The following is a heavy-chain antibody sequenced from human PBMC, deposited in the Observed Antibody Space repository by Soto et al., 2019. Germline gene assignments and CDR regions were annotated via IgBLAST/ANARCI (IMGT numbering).Heavy chain of an antibody. CDR2: IYYSGST. D-gene: IGHD3-3*01. CDR1: GGCIRSGGDY. Sequence: AESLSLTCTVSGGCIRSGGDYWSWIRQHPGKGLEWIGYIYYSGSTNYNPSLKSRVTISVDTSKNQFSLKLSSVTAADTAVYNFARVLRITIFGVVITYFDYWGQGTLVPVSS. CDR3: ARVLRITIFGVVITYFDY. V-gene: IGHV4-61*08. J-gene: IGHJ4*02.